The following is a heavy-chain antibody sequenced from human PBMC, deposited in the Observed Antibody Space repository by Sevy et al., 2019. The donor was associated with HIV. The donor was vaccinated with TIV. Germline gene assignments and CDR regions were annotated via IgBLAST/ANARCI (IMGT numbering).Heavy chain of an antibody. D-gene: IGHD3-10*01. CDR1: GFNFRSYW. CDR3: ARERQEEDKSGAKFDY. J-gene: IGHJ4*02. CDR2: IKHDGSEQ. Sequence: GASLRLSCEVSGFNFRSYWMSWVRQAPGKGLEWVANIKHDGSEQYYLDSVKGRFTVSRDNGKNSLYLQMTSLRVDDAALYYCARERQEEDKSGAKFDYWGRGTLVTVSS. V-gene: IGHV3-7*01.